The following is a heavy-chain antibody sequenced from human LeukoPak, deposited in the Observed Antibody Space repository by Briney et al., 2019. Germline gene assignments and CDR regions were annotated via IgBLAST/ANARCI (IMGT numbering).Heavy chain of an antibody. V-gene: IGHV4-39*07. CDR2: IYSSGTT. J-gene: IGHJ1*01. D-gene: IGHD6-19*01. CDR1: GDSISSGNYY. CDR3: ARSLYSSGSEYFQH. Sequence: PSETLSLTCTVSGDSISSGNYYWGWFRQPPEKGLEWIGNIYSSGTTYYNPSLRSQVTMSVDTSKNQFSLKVTSVTAADTAVYYCARSLYSSGSEYFQHWGQGTLVTVSS.